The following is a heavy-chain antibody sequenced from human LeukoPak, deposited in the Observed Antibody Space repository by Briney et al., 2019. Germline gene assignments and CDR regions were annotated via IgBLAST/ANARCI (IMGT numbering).Heavy chain of an antibody. CDR2: INWSGGSS. D-gene: IGHD1-26*01. CDR1: GFIFEDYG. J-gene: IGHJ6*03. CDR3: ARIKMGGNGGSNYLDYYYYNMDV. V-gene: IGHV3-20*01. Sequence: GGSLRLSCAASGFIFEDYGIVWVRQAPGKGLEWVSVINWSGGSSSYADSVKGRFTISRDNAKNSVFLQMNSLRAEDTALYHCARIKMGGNGGSNYLDYYYYNMDVWGKGATVTVSS.